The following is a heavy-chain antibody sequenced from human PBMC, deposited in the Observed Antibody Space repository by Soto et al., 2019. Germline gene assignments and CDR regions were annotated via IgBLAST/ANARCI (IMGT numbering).Heavy chain of an antibody. CDR2: IYYSGST. D-gene: IGHD2-2*01. J-gene: IGHJ2*01. Sequence: QVQLQESGPGLVKPSETLSLTCTVSGGSISSYYWSWIRQPPGKGLEWIGYIYYSGSTNYNPSLKSRFPRSVDTSKIQCSLKLSSVTAAGTAVYYCARHFRSTSPYWYFDLWGRGTLVTVSS. V-gene: IGHV4-59*08. CDR3: ARHFRSTSPYWYFDL. CDR1: GGSISSYY.